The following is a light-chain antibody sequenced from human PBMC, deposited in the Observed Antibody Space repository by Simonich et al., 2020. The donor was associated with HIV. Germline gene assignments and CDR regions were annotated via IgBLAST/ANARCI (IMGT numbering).Light chain of an antibody. CDR3: QQYNNWPLT. CDR2: GAS. J-gene: IGKJ4*01. Sequence: EIVLTQSPATLSLSPGERATLSCRARQSVSSHLAWYQQKPGQAPRLLIYGASTRAPGIPARFSGSGSGTEFTLTISSMQSEDFAVYYCQQYNNWPLTFGGGTKVEIK. V-gene: IGKV3-15*01. CDR1: QSVSSH.